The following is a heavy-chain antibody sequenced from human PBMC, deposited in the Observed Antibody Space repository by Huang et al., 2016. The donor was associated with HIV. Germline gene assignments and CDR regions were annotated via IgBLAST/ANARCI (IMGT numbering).Heavy chain of an antibody. CDR3: ARDLWLRDLYYYYYMDV. D-gene: IGHD5-12*01. V-gene: IGHV3-30-3*01. CDR1: RFTFSNYA. CDR2: ISYDGSHQ. J-gene: IGHJ6*03. Sequence: QVQLVEAGGGVVQPGRSRRLSCAASRFTFSNYAMHWVREGPGKGVEVVAVISYDGSHQYYAASVKGRFTISRDNSKNTLYLQMNSLRAEDTAVYYCARDLWLRDLYYYYYMDVWGKGTTVTVSS.